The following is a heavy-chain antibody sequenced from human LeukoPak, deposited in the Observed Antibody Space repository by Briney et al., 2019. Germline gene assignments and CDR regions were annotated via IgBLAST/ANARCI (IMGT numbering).Heavy chain of an antibody. Sequence: GGSLRLSCAASGFTFSSYSMNWVRQAPGKGLEWVSYISGSSSTIYYADSVKGRFTISRDNAKNSLYLQMNSLRAEDTAVYYCAKVPSSGSSYFDYWGQGTLVTVSS. CDR3: AKVPSSGSSYFDY. V-gene: IGHV3-48*01. CDR2: ISGSSSTI. CDR1: GFTFSSYS. D-gene: IGHD1-26*01. J-gene: IGHJ4*02.